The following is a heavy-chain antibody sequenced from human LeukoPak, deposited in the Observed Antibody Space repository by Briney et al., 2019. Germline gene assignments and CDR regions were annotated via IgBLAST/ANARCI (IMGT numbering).Heavy chain of an antibody. J-gene: IGHJ5*02. CDR1: GFTFSSYS. D-gene: IGHD2/OR15-2a*01. Sequence: GGSLRLSCAASGFTFSSYSMNWVRQAPPKGLEWVSSISSSSSYIYYADSVKGRFTISRDNAKNSLYLQMNSLRAEDTAVYYCARDPTVYGRGWFDPWGQGTLVTVSS. CDR2: ISSSSSYI. V-gene: IGHV3-21*01. CDR3: ARDPTVYGRGWFDP.